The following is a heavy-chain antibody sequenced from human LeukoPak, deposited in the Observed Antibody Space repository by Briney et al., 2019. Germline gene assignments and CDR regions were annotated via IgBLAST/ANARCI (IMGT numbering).Heavy chain of an antibody. CDR1: GFTFRNYA. V-gene: IGHV3-23*01. CDR2: ISGSGGRT. CDR3: AIDVPGDRTDY. Sequence: GGSLRLSCATSGFTFRNYAMSWVRQAPGKGLEWVSGISGSGGRTYYTDSVKGRFAISRDNSKNTLYLQMNSLRAEDTAVYFCAIDVPGDRTDYWGQGTLVTVSS. J-gene: IGHJ4*02. D-gene: IGHD2-21*02.